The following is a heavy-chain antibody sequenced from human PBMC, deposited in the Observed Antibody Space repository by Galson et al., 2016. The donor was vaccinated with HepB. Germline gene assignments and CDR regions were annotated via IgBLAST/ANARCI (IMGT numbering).Heavy chain of an antibody. D-gene: IGHD2/OR15-2a*01. CDR3: ARSHIIAFYYYYGMDV. CDR2: IYYSGST. Sequence: ETLSLTCAVSGGSISSVNWWSWVRQPPGKGLEWIGEIYYSGSTNYNPSLKSRVTISVDKSRNHFSLKLSSVTAADTAVYYCARSHIIAFYYYYGMDVWGQGTTVTVSS. J-gene: IGHJ6*02. CDR1: GGSISSVNW. V-gene: IGHV4-4*02.